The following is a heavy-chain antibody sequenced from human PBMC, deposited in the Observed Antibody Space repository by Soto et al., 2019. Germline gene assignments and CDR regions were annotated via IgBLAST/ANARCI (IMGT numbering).Heavy chain of an antibody. J-gene: IGHJ4*02. Sequence: GASVKVSCKASGYTFTSYYMHWVRQAPGQGLEWMGIINPSGDSTSYAQKFQGRVTMTRDTSTSTVYMELSSLRSEDTAVYYCARSYYDYVWGSYRSAHFDYWGQGILVTVSS. CDR1: GYTFTSYY. CDR2: INPSGDST. V-gene: IGHV1-46*01. CDR3: ARSYYDYVWGSYRSAHFDY. D-gene: IGHD3-16*02.